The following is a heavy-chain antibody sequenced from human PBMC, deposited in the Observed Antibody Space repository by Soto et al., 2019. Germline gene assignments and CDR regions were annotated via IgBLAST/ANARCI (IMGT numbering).Heavy chain of an antibody. CDR2: IVVGSGNT. Sequence: ASVKVSCKASGFTFFTSAIQWVRQARGQRLEGMGWIVVGSGNTNYAQKFQERVTITRDMSTNTAYMELTSLRSEDTAVYYCATGLGMPGTGFWGQGTLVTVYS. CDR1: GFTFFTSA. J-gene: IGHJ4*02. V-gene: IGHV1-58*02. D-gene: IGHD1-7*01. CDR3: ATGLGMPGTGF.